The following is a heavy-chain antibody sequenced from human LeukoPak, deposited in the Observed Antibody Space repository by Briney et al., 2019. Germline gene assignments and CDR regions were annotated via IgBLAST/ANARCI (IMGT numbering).Heavy chain of an antibody. CDR1: GFTFSSYW. V-gene: IGHV3-7*01. D-gene: IGHD2-15*01. CDR2: IKQDGSEK. Sequence: GGSLRLSCAASGFTFSSYWMSWVRQAPGKGLEWVANIKQDGSEKYYVDSVKGRFTISRDNAKNSLYLQMNSLRAEDTAVYYCARVSVVVAATLDSWGQGTLVTVSS. J-gene: IGHJ5*02. CDR3: ARVSVVVAATLDS.